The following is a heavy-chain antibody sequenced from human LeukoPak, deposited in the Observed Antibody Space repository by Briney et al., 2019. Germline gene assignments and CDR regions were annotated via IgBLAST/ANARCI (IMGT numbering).Heavy chain of an antibody. J-gene: IGHJ6*03. V-gene: IGHV3-49*04. Sequence: SGGSLRLPCTASGFTFGDYAMSWVRQAPGKGLEWVGFIRSKAYGGTTEYAASVKGRFTISRDDSKSIAYLQMNSLKTEDTAVYYCTGCYLEAYYYYYYMDVWGKGTTVTISS. CDR2: IRSKAYGGTT. CDR3: TGCYLEAYYYYYYMDV. D-gene: IGHD2-21*01. CDR1: GFTFGDYA.